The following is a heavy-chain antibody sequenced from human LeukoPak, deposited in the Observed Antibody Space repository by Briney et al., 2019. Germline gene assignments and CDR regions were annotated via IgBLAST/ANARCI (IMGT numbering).Heavy chain of an antibody. J-gene: IGHJ3*02. CDR1: GFTFSSYG. V-gene: IGHV3-23*01. CDR3: AKGHCSGASCYVFDI. D-gene: IGHD2-2*01. CDR2: ISGSGGTT. Sequence: GGSLRLSCAGSGFTFSSYGMRWVRQAPGKGLEWVSSISGSGGTTYYADSVKGRFTLSRDNSKTTLYLQMNSLRAEDTAVYYCAKGHCSGASCYVFDIWGQGTMVTVSS.